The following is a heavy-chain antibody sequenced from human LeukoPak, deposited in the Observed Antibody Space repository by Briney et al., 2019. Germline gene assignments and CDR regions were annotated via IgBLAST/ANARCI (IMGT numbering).Heavy chain of an antibody. V-gene: IGHV1-46*01. CDR1: GYTFTSYY. CDR3: ATDLPVTTDYYYYYGMDV. Sequence: GASVKVSCKASGYTFTSYYMHWVRQAPGQGLEWMGIINPSGGSTSYAQKFQGRVTMTRDTSTSTVYMELSSLRSEDTAVYYCATDLPVTTDYYYYYGMDVWGQGTTVTVSS. J-gene: IGHJ6*02. D-gene: IGHD4-17*01. CDR2: INPSGGST.